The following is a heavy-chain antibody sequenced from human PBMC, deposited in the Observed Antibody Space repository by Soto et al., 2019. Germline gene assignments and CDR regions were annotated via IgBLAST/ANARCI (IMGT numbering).Heavy chain of an antibody. CDR2: SSNSGTYT. D-gene: IGHD3-10*02. Sequence: GSLRLSCAGFGFTFSDYYMSWIRQAPGKGLEWLSYSSNSGTYTRYADSVKGRFSISRDNAKNSLYLQINSLRGEDTAIYYCARSGDNYNVLDYWGQGTPVTVSS. CDR1: GFTFSDYY. J-gene: IGHJ4*02. CDR3: ARSGDNYNVLDY. V-gene: IGHV3-11*06.